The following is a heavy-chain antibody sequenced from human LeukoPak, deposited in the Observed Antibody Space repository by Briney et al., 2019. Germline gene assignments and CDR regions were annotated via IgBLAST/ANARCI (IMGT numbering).Heavy chain of an antibody. J-gene: IGHJ2*01. CDR1: GYTFTGYY. CDR2: INPNSGGT. Sequence: VASVKVSCKASGYTFTGYYMHWVRQAPGQGLEWMGWINPNSGGTNYAQKFQGRVTMTRDTSISTAYMELSRLRSDDTAVYYCARGYSRSSGTTVRSWYFDLWGRGTLVTVSS. CDR3: ARGYSRSSGTTVRSWYFDL. D-gene: IGHD6-6*01. V-gene: IGHV1-2*02.